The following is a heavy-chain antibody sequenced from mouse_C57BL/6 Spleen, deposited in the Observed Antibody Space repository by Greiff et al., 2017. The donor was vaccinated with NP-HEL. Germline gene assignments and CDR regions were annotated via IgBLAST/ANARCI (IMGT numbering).Heavy chain of an antibody. J-gene: IGHJ4*01. D-gene: IGHD2-3*01. Sequence: QVHVKQSGAELARPGASVKMSCKASGYTFTSYTMHWVKQRPGQGLEWIGYINPSSGYTKYNQKFKDKATLTADKSSSTAYMQLSSLTSEDSAVYYCARDYDDAMDYWGQGTSVTVSS. CDR1: GYTFTSYT. CDR3: ARDYDDAMDY. V-gene: IGHV1-4*01. CDR2: INPSSGYT.